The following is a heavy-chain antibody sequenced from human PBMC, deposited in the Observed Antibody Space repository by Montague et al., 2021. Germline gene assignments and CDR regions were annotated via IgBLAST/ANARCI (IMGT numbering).Heavy chain of an antibody. CDR3: EASDF. V-gene: IGHV3-23*01. CDR1: GFTFSAFV. J-gene: IGHJ4*02. Sequence: SLRLSCAASGFTFSAFVMSWARQAPGKGLEWVSTITATGGRTLHADSVRGRFTISRDNSKNMLHLEMNSRRAEETATYYCEASDFWGQGALVTVSS. CDR2: ITATGGRT.